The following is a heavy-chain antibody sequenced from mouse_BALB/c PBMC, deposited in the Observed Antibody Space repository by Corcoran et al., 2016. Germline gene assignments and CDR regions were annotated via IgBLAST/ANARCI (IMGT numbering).Heavy chain of an antibody. Sequence: EVQLQQSGAELVKPGASVKLSCTASGFNIKDTYMHWVKERPEQGLEWIGRIDPANGNTKYDPKFQGKATITADTSSNTAYLQLSSLTSEDTAVYYCARSGGSSFLDVWGAGTTVTVSS. J-gene: IGHJ1*01. CDR2: IDPANGNT. D-gene: IGHD1-1*01. V-gene: IGHV14-3*02. CDR1: GFNIKDTY. CDR3: ARSGGSSFLDV.